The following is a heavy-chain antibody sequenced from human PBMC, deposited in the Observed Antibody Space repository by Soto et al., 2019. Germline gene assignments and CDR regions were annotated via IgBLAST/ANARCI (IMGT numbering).Heavy chain of an antibody. D-gene: IGHD2-21*01. CDR3: AGQGAYCGGDCYSGLAFDI. V-gene: IGHV3-66*04. Sequence: GGSLRLSCADSGFTVSSNYMSWVRQAPGKGLEWVSVIYSGGSTYYADSVKGRFTISRDNSKNTLYLQMNSLRAEDTAVYYCAGQGAYCGGDCYSGLAFDIWGQGTMVTVSS. CDR1: GFTVSSNY. J-gene: IGHJ3*02. CDR2: IYSGGST.